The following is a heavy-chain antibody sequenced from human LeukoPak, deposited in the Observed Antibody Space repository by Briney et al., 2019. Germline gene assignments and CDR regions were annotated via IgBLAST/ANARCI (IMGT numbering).Heavy chain of an antibody. CDR1: GYTFTSYG. CDR3: ARDLISRWELPNDAFDI. J-gene: IGHJ3*02. D-gene: IGHD1-26*01. CDR2: ISAYNGNT. V-gene: IGHV1-18*01. Sequence: ASVKVSCKASGYTFTSYGISWVRQAPGQALEWMGWISAYNGNTNYAQKLQGRVTMTTDTSTSTAYMELRSLRSDDTAVYYCARDLISRWELPNDAFDIWGQGTMVTVSS.